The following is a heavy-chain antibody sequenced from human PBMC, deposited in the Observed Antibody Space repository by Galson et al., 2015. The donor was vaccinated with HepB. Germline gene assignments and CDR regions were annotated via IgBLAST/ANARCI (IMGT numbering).Heavy chain of an antibody. CDR2: IKQDGSEK. V-gene: IGHV3-7*03. D-gene: IGHD6-19*01. J-gene: IGHJ4*02. CDR3: ARSLYSSGWGYFDY. CDR1: GFTFTNYW. Sequence: SLRLSCAASGFTFTNYWMSWVRQAPGKGLEWVANIKQDGSEKYYVDSVSGRFTISRDNAKNSLYLQMNSLRAEDMAVYYCARSLYSSGWGYFDYWGQGTLVTVSS.